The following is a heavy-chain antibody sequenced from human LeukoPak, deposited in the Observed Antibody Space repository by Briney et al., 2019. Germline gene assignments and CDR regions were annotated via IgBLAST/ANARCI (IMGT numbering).Heavy chain of an antibody. J-gene: IGHJ6*02. Sequence: PGGSLRLSCAASGFTFSSYAMSWVRQAPGKGLEWVSAISGSGGSTYYADSVKGRFTISRDNSKNTLYLQMNSLRAEDTAVYYCAKGPSHYYYYYGMDVWGQGTTVTVSS. CDR1: GFTFSSYA. V-gene: IGHV3-23*01. CDR3: AKGPSHYYYYYGMDV. CDR2: ISGSGGST.